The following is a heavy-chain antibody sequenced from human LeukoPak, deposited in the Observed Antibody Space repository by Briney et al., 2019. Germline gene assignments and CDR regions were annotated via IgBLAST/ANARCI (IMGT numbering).Heavy chain of an antibody. J-gene: IGHJ5*02. V-gene: IGHV4-59*01. D-gene: IGHD4-17*01. CDR3: ARSYGDYDPGWFDP. CDR1: GGSISSYY. Sequence: SETLSLTCTVSGGSISSYYWSWIRQPPGKGLEWIGYIYNSGSTNYNPSLKSRVTISVDTSKNQFSLKLSSVTAEDTAVYYCARSYGDYDPGWFDPWGQGTLVTVSS. CDR2: IYNSGST.